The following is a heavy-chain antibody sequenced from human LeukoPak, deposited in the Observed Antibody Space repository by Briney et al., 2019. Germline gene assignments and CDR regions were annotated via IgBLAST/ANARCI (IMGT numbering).Heavy chain of an antibody. Sequence: GGSLRLSCAASGFTFSSSAMHWVRQAPGKGLEYVSAISSNGGSTYYANSVKGRFTISRDNSKNTLYLQMGSVRAEDIGVYYCARDGCSSTSCYANWFDPWGQGTLVTVSS. J-gene: IGHJ5*02. V-gene: IGHV3-64*01. CDR3: ARDGCSSTSCYANWFDP. CDR1: GFTFSSSA. D-gene: IGHD2-2*01. CDR2: ISSNGGST.